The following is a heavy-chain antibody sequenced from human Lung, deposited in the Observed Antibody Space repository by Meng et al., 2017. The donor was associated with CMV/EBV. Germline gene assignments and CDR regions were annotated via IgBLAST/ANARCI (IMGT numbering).Heavy chain of an antibody. V-gene: IGHV4-39*02. CDR2: IYYSGGT. Sequence: SXTLSLTCSVSAGSISSYGSFWGWIRQPPGKGLEWIGMIYYSGGTHYNPSLKSRVIVSVDTSKKNFSLKLSSATASDTAVYYCVRYYDRSGHHYFDYWGQGXLVTVSS. CDR3: VRYYDRSGHHYFDY. CDR1: AGSISSYGSF. J-gene: IGHJ4*02. D-gene: IGHD3-22*01.